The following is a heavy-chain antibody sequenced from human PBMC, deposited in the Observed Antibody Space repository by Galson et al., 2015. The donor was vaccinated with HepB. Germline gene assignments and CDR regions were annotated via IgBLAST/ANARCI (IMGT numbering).Heavy chain of an antibody. Sequence: CAISGDSVSSNSVAWSWIRRSPSRGLEWLGTTYFRSKWYLDYSVSMKSRIIITPDTSKNQFSLQLNFVTPEDTAVYYCVRGQSRTYNIWGQGTMVTVSS. D-gene: IGHD3-16*01. CDR3: VRGQSRTYNI. V-gene: IGHV6-1*01. CDR2: TYFRSKWYL. J-gene: IGHJ3*02. CDR1: GDSVSSNSVA.